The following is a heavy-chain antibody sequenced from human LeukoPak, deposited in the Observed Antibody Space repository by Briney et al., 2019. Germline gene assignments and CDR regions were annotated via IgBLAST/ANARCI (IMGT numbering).Heavy chain of an antibody. V-gene: IGHV3-23*01. Sequence: PGGPLRLSCAASGFTFSAYAMNWVRQAPGKGLEWVSSITGSDDSTYYADSVKDRFTISRDDSKNTLFLQMNSLRAEDTAVYYCAKSRSMISTSCYNYWGQGTLVTVSS. CDR2: ITGSDDST. D-gene: IGHD2-2*02. CDR3: AKSRSMISTSCYNY. CDR1: GFTFSAYA. J-gene: IGHJ4*02.